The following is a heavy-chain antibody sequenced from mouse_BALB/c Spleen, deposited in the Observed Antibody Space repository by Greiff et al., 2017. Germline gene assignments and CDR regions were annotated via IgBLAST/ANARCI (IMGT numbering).Heavy chain of an antibody. CDR2: ISSGGST. Sequence: EVHLVESGGGLVKPGGSLKLSCAASGFTFSSYAMSWVRQTPEKRLEWVASISSGGSTYYPDSVKGRFTISRDNARNILYLQMSSLRSEDTAMYYCARGGYDGFDYWGQGTTLTVSS. V-gene: IGHV5-6-5*01. CDR3: ARGGYDGFDY. D-gene: IGHD2-2*01. CDR1: GFTFSSYA. J-gene: IGHJ2*01.